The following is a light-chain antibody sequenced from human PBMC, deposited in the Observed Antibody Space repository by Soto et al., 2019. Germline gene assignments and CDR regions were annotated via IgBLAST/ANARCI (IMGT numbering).Light chain of an antibody. V-gene: IGKV3D-20*02. J-gene: IGKJ5*01. CDR2: GAS. CDR1: QSVSSSY. CDR3: QQRSNWPPPT. Sequence: EVVFAQAPGGLSFPPGERATLSCRASQSVSSSYLAWYQQKPGQAPRLLIYGASSRATGIPDRFSGSGSGTDFTLTISSLEPEDFAVYYCQQRSNWPPPTFGQGTRLEI.